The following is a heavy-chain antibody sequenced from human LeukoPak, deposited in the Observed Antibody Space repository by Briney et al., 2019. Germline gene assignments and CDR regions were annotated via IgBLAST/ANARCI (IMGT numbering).Heavy chain of an antibody. CDR2: MNPNSGNT. J-gene: IGHJ6*03. Sequence: ASVKVSCKASGYTFTSYDINWVRQATGQGLEWMGWMNPNSGNTGYAQKFQGRVTITRNTSISTAYMELSSLRSEDTAVYYCARGLGSGSYYSYYYYMDVWGKGTTVTVSS. CDR1: GYTFTSYD. CDR3: ARGLGSGSYYSYYYYMDV. D-gene: IGHD3-10*01. V-gene: IGHV1-8*03.